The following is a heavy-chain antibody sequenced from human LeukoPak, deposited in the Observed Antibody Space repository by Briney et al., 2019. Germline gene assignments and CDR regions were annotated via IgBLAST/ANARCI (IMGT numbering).Heavy chain of an antibody. J-gene: IGHJ4*02. Sequence: GASVKVSCKASGYTFTSYGVSWVRQAPGQGLEWMGWISTYNGNTNYAQKFQGRVTMTTDTSTSTAYMELRSLRSDDTAIYYRARDLTIVAAGTFGYWGQGTLVTVSS. D-gene: IGHD6-13*01. CDR3: ARDLTIVAAGTFGY. CDR2: ISTYNGNT. CDR1: GYTFTSYG. V-gene: IGHV1-18*01.